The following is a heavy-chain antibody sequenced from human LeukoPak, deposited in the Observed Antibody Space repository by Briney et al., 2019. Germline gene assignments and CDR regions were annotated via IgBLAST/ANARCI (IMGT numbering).Heavy chain of an antibody. CDR3: AKDLVVVAATPY. CDR1: GFTFSSYG. CDR2: IWYDGSNK. J-gene: IGHJ4*02. V-gene: IGHV3-33*06. D-gene: IGHD2-15*01. Sequence: PGGSLRLSCAASGFTFSSYGMHWVRQAPGKGLECVAVIWYDGSNKYYADSVKGRFTISRDNSKNTLYLQMNSLRAEDTAVYYCAKDLVVVAATPYWGQGTLVTVSS.